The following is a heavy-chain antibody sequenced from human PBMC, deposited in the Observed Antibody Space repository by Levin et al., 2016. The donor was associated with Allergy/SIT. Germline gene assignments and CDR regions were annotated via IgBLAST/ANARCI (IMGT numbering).Heavy chain of an antibody. CDR3: ARERAYWYFDL. J-gene: IGHJ2*01. Sequence: GGSLRLSCVVSGFTFSGFAMSWVRQTPGKGLEWVSSISGTTTSTYYADSMKGRFTISRDNSKNTLYLQMNSLRAEDTAVYYCARERAYWYFDLWGRGTLVTVSS. CDR1: GFTFSGFA. CDR2: ISGTTTST. V-gene: IGHV3-23*01.